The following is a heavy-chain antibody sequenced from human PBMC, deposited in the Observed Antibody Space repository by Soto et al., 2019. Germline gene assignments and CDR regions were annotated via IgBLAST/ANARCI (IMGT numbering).Heavy chain of an antibody. V-gene: IGHV1-18*01. CDR3: ERDIIGYYDSEIDY. CDR1: GYTFTSYG. CDR2: ISAYNGNT. D-gene: IGHD3-22*01. J-gene: IGHJ4*02. Sequence: GASVKVSCKASGYTFTSYGISWVRQAPGQGLEWMGWISAYNGNTNYAQKLQGRVTMTTDTSTSTAYMELRSLRSDDTAVYYCERDIIGYYDSEIDYWGLGTLVNVSS.